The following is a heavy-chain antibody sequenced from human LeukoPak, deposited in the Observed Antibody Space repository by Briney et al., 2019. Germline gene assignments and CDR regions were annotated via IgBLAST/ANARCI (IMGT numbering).Heavy chain of an antibody. J-gene: IGHJ4*02. V-gene: IGHV3-30*02. CDR3: AKAQGYYDSSGYYFSFDY. Sequence: GESLRLSCAASGFTVSSYGMHWVRQAPGKGLEWVAFIRYDGSNKYYADSVKGRFTISRDNSKNTLYLQMNSLRAEDTAVYYCAKAQGYYDSSGYYFSFDYWGQGTLVTVSS. CDR2: IRYDGSNK. D-gene: IGHD3-22*01. CDR1: GFTVSSYG.